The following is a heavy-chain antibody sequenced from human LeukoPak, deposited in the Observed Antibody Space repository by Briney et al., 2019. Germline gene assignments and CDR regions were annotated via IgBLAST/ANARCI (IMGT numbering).Heavy chain of an antibody. Sequence: PGRSLRLSCAASGFTLSSYAMSWVRQAPGKGLEWVSAISDSGNTYHADSVKGRFTISRDNSKNTLYLQMNSLRAEDTAVYYCARGYLSSTRTDYFDYWGQGTLVTVSS. V-gene: IGHV3-23*01. CDR3: ARGYLSSTRTDYFDY. CDR2: ISDSGNT. D-gene: IGHD6-13*01. J-gene: IGHJ4*02. CDR1: GFTLSSYA.